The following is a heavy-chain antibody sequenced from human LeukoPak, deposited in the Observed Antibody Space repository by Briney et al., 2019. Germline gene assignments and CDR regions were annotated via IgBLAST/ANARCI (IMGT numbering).Heavy chain of an antibody. V-gene: IGHV1-8*01. CDR3: ARAGGYCGRISCPYYFDY. Sequence: ASVKVSCKASGYTFTSYDINCVRQATGHGLEWLGWMSPNSCNTGYAQKFHGRVTMTRNTSISTAYMEMSSLRSADTAVHYCARAGGYCGRISCPYYFDYWGQGSLVAVSS. CDR2: MSPNSCNT. J-gene: IGHJ4*02. D-gene: IGHD2-15*01. CDR1: GYTFTSYD.